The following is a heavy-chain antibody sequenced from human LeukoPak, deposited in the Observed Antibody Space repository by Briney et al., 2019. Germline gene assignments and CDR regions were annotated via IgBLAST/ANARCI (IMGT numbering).Heavy chain of an antibody. CDR3: ARAAPFFGELSDDAFEI. D-gene: IGHD3-10*01. Sequence: GGSLRLSCAASGFTFSSYSMNWVRQAPGKGLEWVSSISSSSSYIYYADSVKGRFTISRDNAKNSLYLQMNSLRAEDTAVYYCARAAPFFGELSDDAFEIWGQGTMVTVSS. CDR1: GFTFSSYS. CDR2: ISSSSSYI. V-gene: IGHV3-21*01. J-gene: IGHJ3*02.